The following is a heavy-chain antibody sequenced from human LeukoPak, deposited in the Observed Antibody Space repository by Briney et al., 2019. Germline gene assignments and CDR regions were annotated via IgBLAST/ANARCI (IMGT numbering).Heavy chain of an antibody. Sequence: ASVKVSCKASGYTFTSYYMHWVRQAPGQGLEWMGIINPSGGSTSYAQKFQGRVTITADKSTSTAYMELSSLRSEDTAVYYCARALPAAQGWYMDVWGKGTTVTVSS. CDR2: INPSGGST. V-gene: IGHV1-46*01. J-gene: IGHJ6*03. CDR1: GYTFTSYY. D-gene: IGHD2-2*01. CDR3: ARALPAAQGWYMDV.